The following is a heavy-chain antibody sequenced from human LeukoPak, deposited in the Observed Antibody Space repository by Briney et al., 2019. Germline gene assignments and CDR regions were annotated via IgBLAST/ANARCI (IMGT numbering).Heavy chain of an antibody. Sequence: GASVKVSCEASGYTFTGYYMHWVRQAPGQGLEWMGRINPNSGGTNYAQKFQGRVTMTRDTSISTAYMELSRLRSDDTAVYYCARDTRAMVRGVITNFDYWGQGTLVTVSS. CDR3: ARDTRAMVRGVITNFDY. D-gene: IGHD3-10*01. V-gene: IGHV1-2*06. J-gene: IGHJ4*02. CDR1: GYTFTGYY. CDR2: INPNSGGT.